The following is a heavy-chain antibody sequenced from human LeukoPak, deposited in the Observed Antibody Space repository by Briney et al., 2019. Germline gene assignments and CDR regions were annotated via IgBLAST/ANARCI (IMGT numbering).Heavy chain of an antibody. D-gene: IGHD3-22*01. CDR3: ARDVGPYYYDSSGYYFDY. J-gene: IGHJ4*02. Sequence: XASVKVSCKASGGTFSSYAISWVRQAPGQGLEWMGGIIPIFGTANYAQKFQGRVTITADESTGTAYMELSSLRSEDTAVYYCARDVGPYYYDSSGYYFDYWGQGTLVTVSS. V-gene: IGHV1-69*13. CDR2: IIPIFGTA. CDR1: GGTFSSYA.